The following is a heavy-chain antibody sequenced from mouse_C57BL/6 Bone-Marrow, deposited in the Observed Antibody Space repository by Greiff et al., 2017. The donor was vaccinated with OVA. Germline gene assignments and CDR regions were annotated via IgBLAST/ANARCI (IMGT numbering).Heavy chain of an antibody. CDR1: GYTFTSYW. Sequence: QVQLQQPGAELVKPGASVKLSCKASGYTFTSYWMQWVKQRPGQGLEWIGEIDPSDSYTNYNQKFKGKATLTVDTSSSTAYMQLSSLTSEDSAVYYCARGGGYPYFDYWGQGTTLTVSS. J-gene: IGHJ2*01. CDR3: ARGGGYPYFDY. V-gene: IGHV1-50*01. CDR2: IDPSDSYT. D-gene: IGHD2-2*01.